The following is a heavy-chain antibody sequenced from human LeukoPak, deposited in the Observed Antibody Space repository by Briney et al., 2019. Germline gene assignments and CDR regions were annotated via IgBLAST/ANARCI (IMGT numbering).Heavy chain of an antibody. CDR1: GFTVSSNY. Sequence: GGSLRLSCAASGFTVSSNYMSWGRQAPGKGLEWVSVIYSGGSTYYADSVKGRFTISRDNSKNTLYLQMNSLRAEDTAVYYCARVDCSSTSCPYYYGMDVWGKGTTVTVSS. V-gene: IGHV3-53*01. J-gene: IGHJ6*04. CDR3: ARVDCSSTSCPYYYGMDV. D-gene: IGHD2-2*01. CDR2: IYSGGST.